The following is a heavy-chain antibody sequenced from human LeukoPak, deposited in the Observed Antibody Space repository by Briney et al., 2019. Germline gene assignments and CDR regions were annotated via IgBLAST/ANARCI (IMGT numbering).Heavy chain of an antibody. Sequence: ASVKVSCKASGGTFSSYAISWVRQAPGQGLEWMGGIIPIFGTANYAQKFQGRVTITADESTSTAYMELSSLRSEDTAVYYCARGVSRYFDWSLPYYFDYWGQGTLVTVSS. V-gene: IGHV1-69*13. CDR2: IIPIFGTA. CDR1: GGTFSSYA. CDR3: ARGVSRYFDWSLPYYFDY. J-gene: IGHJ4*02. D-gene: IGHD3-9*01.